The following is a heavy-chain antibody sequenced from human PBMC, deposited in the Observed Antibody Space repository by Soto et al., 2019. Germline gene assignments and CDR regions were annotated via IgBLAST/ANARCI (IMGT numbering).Heavy chain of an antibody. V-gene: IGHV1-69*06. D-gene: IGHD1-26*01. CDR2: IIPTFGTP. J-gene: IGHJ4*02. CDR3: ASERSAQDFDF. CDR1: GGTFSSHG. Sequence: QVQLVQSGTVVQRRGSSVKVSCQASGGTFSSHGMAWVRQAPGQGLEWMGGIIPTFGTPTYAPKFQGRVTIPAYKSTNTASMELSSLRSEDTGVYYCASERSAQDFDFWGQGTLNTVSS.